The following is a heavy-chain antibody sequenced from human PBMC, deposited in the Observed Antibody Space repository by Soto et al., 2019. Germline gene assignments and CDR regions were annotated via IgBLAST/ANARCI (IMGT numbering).Heavy chain of an antibody. V-gene: IGHV1-18*04. CDR2: ISAYNGNT. J-gene: IGHJ4*02. D-gene: IGHD3-3*01. CDR1: GYTFTSYG. Sequence: AAVKVSCKASGYTFTSYGISWVRQARGQGVEWMGWISAYNGNTNYAQKLQGRVTMTTDTSTSPAYMELRSLRADDTAVYYCARASLFGVVITPPHFDYWGQGTLVTVSS. CDR3: ARASLFGVVITPPHFDY.